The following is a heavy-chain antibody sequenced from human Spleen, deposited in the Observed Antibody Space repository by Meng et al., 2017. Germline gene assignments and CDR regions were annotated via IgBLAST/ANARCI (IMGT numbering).Heavy chain of an antibody. CDR2: KHYSGTT. Sequence: QVQLQESGQGLVKPSQTLSLSCSVSGDSISNSESYWGWIRQPPGKGLEWIGYKHYSGTTYYNPSLQSRVSMSVDTSKNQFSLTLSSVTAADTAVYWCARYLYGGSRYTNLFDAWGQGTLVTVSS. D-gene: IGHD2-15*01. CDR1: GDSISNSESY. J-gene: IGHJ5*01. CDR3: ARYLYGGSRYTNLFDA. V-gene: IGHV4-30-4*01.